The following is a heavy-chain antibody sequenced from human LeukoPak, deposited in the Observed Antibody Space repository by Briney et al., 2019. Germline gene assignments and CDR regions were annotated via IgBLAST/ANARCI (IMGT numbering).Heavy chain of an antibody. CDR3: AGDSYGFDY. D-gene: IGHD5-18*01. Sequence: SETLSLTCTVSGGSISSYYWSWIRQPPGKGLEWIGYIYYTENTNYNPSLKSRVTISVDTSKSQFSLKLSSVTTADTAVYYCAGDSYGFDYWGQGILVTVSS. CDR1: GGSISSYY. J-gene: IGHJ4*02. V-gene: IGHV4-59*01. CDR2: IYYTENT.